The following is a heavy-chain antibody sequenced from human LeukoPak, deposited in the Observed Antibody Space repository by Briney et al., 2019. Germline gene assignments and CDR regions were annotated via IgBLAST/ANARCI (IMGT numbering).Heavy chain of an antibody. CDR2: ISSSSSYI. Sequence: PGGSLRLSCAASGFTFSSYSMNWVRQAPGKGLEWVSSISSSSSYIYYADSVKGRFTISRDNAKNSLYLQMNSLRAEDTAVYYCARGGSSGWYAYYFDYWGQGTLVTVSS. D-gene: IGHD6-19*01. CDR3: ARGGSSGWYAYYFDY. J-gene: IGHJ4*02. V-gene: IGHV3-21*01. CDR1: GFTFSSYS.